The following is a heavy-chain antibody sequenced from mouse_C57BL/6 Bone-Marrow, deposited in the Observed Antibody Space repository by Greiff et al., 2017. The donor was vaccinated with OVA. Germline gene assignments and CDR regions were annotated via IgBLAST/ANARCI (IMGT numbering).Heavy chain of an antibody. CDR3: ARREGSVTTVFDV. CDR1: GYTFTNYW. D-gene: IGHD1-1*01. CDR2: IYPGGGYT. J-gene: IGHJ1*03. Sequence: VQLQQSGAELVRPGTSVKMSCKASGYTFTNYWIGWAKQRPGHGLEWIGDIYPGGGYTNYNEKFKGKATLTADKSSSTAYMQFSSLTSEDSAIYYCARREGSVTTVFDVWGTGTTVTVSS. V-gene: IGHV1-63*01.